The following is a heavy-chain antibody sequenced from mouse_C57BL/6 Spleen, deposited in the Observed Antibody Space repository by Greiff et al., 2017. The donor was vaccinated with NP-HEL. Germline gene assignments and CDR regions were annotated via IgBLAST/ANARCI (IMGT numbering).Heavy chain of an antibody. CDR1: GFTFSDYY. J-gene: IGHJ4*01. D-gene: IGHD2-4*01. Sequence: EVMLVESEGGLVQPGSSMKLSCTASGFTFSDYYMAWVRQVPEKGLEWVANINYDGSSTYYLDSLKSGFILSRDNAKNILYLQMSSLKSEDTATYYCARVDDYDVDYYAMDYWGQGTSVTVSS. V-gene: IGHV5-16*01. CDR2: INYDGSST. CDR3: ARVDDYDVDYYAMDY.